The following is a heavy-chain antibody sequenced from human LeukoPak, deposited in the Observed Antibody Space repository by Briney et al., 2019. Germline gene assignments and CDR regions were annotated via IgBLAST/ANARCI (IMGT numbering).Heavy chain of an antibody. D-gene: IGHD3-22*01. V-gene: IGHV4-39*07. J-gene: IGHJ3*02. Sequence: SETLSLTCIVSGGSISSSIYYWAWVRQPPGKGLEWIGTVFYNGATQYSPSLRSRVTISIDTSTNQFSLKLSSVTAADTAVYYCVGYDSSGYAGFFDIWGQGTMVTVSS. CDR2: VFYNGAT. CDR3: VGYDSSGYAGFFDI. CDR1: GGSISSSIYY.